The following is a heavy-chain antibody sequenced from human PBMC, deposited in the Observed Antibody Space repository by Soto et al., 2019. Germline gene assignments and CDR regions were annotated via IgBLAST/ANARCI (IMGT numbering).Heavy chain of an antibody. V-gene: IGHV4-30-2*01. D-gene: IGHD4-4*01. J-gene: IGHJ4*02. CDR3: ARGMTTVTTYDY. Sequence: SETLSLTCAVSGGSISSGGYSWSWIRQPPGKGLEWIGYIYHSGSTYYNPSLKSRVTISVDRSKNQFSLNLSSVTAADTAVYYCARGMTTVTTYDYWGQGTLVTSPQ. CDR2: IYHSGST. CDR1: GGSISSGGYS.